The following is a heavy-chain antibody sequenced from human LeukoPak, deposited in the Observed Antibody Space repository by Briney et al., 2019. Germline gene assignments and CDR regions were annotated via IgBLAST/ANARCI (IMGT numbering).Heavy chain of an antibody. J-gene: IGHJ4*02. CDR2: IYNSGST. CDR1: GGSVSTYY. Sequence: PSETLSLTCAVYGGSVSTYYWTWIRQPPGKGLEWIGYIYNSGSTNYNPSLKSRVTISVDTSKNQFSLKLSSVTAADTAVYFCARDDLTGVFDLWGQGTLVTVSS. D-gene: IGHD7-27*01. CDR3: ARDDLTGVFDL. V-gene: IGHV4-59*08.